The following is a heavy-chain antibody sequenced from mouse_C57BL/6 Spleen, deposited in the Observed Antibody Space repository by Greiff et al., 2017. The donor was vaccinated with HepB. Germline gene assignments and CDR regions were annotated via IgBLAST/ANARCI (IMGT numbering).Heavy chain of an antibody. D-gene: IGHD2-3*01. CDR1: GYTFTSYW. CDR3: AGSDDGYFLDY. J-gene: IGHJ2*01. V-gene: IGHV1-55*01. CDR2: IYPGSGST. Sequence: QVQLQQSGAELVKPGASVKMSCKASGYTFTSYWITWVKQRPGQGLEWIGDIYPGSGSTNYNEKFKSKATLTVDTSSSTAYMQLSSLTSEDSAVYYCAGSDDGYFLDYWGQGTTLTVSS.